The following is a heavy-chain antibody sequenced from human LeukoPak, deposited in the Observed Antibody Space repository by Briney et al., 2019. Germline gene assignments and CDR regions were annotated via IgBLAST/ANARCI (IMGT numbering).Heavy chain of an antibody. CDR2: MKSKRDGGAT. CDR3: ARGLSGYSSSLGY. Sequence: GGSLRLSCEASGFTFTNAWMNWVRQAPGKGPEWVGRMKSKRDGGATEYAAPVKGRFTISRDDSKNTVYLQMNSLRAEDTAVYYCARGLSGYSSSLGYWGQGTLVTVSS. V-gene: IGHV3-15*05. J-gene: IGHJ4*02. CDR1: GFTFTNAW. D-gene: IGHD6-19*01.